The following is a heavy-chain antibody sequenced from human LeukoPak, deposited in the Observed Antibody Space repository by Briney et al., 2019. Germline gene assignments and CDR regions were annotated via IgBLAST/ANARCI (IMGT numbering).Heavy chain of an antibody. D-gene: IGHD2-21*02. CDR2: ISSSGDTI. J-gene: IGHJ4*02. V-gene: IGHV3-48*03. CDR3: ARDLVGVTIFDY. CDR1: GFTFSSYE. Sequence: GGSPRLSCAASGFTFSSYEMNWVRQAPGKGLEWVSYISSSGDTIYYADSVKGRFTISGDSAKNSLYLQMNSLRAEDTAVYYFARDLVGVTIFDYWGQGTLVTVSS.